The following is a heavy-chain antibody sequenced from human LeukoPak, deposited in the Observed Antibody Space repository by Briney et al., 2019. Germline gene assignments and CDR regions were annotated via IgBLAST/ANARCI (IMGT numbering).Heavy chain of an antibody. V-gene: IGHV1-3*01. CDR3: ARGYSYGYWFDP. J-gene: IGHJ5*02. Sequence: GASVKVSCEASGYTFTSYAMHWVRQAPGQRLEWMGWINAGNGNTRYSQKFQGSVTITRDTSASTAYMELSSLRSEDTAVYYCARGYSYGYWFDPWGQGTLVTVSS. D-gene: IGHD5-18*01. CDR1: GYTFTSYA. CDR2: INAGNGNT.